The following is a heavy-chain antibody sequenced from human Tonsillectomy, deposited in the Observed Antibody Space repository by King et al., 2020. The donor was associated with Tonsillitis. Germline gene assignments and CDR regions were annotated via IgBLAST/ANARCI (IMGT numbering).Heavy chain of an antibody. CDR3: ATGRVGAFDI. CDR1: GFTFSYYS. CDR2: ISSSSSYI. D-gene: IGHD1-26*01. J-gene: IGHJ3*02. V-gene: IGHV3-21*01. Sequence: VQLVESGGGLVKPGGSLRLSCAASGFTFSYYSMNWVRQAPGKGLEWVSSISSSSSYIYYADSVKGRFTISRDTAKNSLYLQMNSLRAEDPAVYYCATGRVGAFDIWGQGTMVTVSS.